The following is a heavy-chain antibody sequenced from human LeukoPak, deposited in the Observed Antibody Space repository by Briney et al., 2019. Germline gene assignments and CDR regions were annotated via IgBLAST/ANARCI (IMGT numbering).Heavy chain of an antibody. D-gene: IGHD3-22*01. J-gene: IGHJ4*02. CDR3: ARAAQYYETTGYFAPGDY. CDR2: INPSGGSS. Sequence: ASVTVSCKASGYAFSNYYVHWFRQAPGQGPEWMGIINPSGGSSNYAQKFQGRVAMTRDTSMSTVYMDLRGLRSEDTAVYYCARAAQYYETTGYFAPGDYWGQGTLVTVSS. V-gene: IGHV1-46*01. CDR1: GYAFSNYY.